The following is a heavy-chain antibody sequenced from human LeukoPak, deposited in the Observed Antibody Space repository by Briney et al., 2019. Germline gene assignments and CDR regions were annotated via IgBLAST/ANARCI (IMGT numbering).Heavy chain of an antibody. D-gene: IGHD2-2*01. CDR2: IYYSGNT. Sequence: SETLSLTCTVPGGSVSSGSYYWSWIRQPPGKGLEWIGYIYYSGNTNYNPSLKSRVTISVDTSKNQFSLKLSSVTAADTAVYYCARDQCTSTSCYALYGMDVWGKGTTVTVSS. CDR3: ARDQCTSTSCYALYGMDV. CDR1: GGSVSSGSYY. V-gene: IGHV4-61*01. J-gene: IGHJ6*04.